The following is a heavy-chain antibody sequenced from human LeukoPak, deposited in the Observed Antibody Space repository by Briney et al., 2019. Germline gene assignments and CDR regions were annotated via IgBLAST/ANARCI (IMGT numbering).Heavy chain of an antibody. J-gene: IGHJ4*02. CDR2: ISGGVENR. V-gene: IGHV3-23*01. D-gene: IGHD3-10*01. CDR1: GFTFSSYA. CDR3: AKVHDSGTYATHDY. Sequence: PGGTLRLSCAASGFTFSSYALSWVRQAPGKGLEWVSSISGGVENRYYADSVKGRFIISRDDSKNTFYLQMNSLRAEDTAVYHCAKVHDSGTYATHDYWGQGTLVTVSS.